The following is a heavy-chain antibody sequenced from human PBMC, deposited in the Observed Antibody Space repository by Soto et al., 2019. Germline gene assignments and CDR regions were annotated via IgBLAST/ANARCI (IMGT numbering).Heavy chain of an antibody. CDR2: INAYVGET. J-gene: IGHJ4*02. CDR3: ARGDGDPLYY. CDR1: GYSFTHYG. V-gene: IGHV1-18*01. Sequence: QVQLVQSGAEVNKPGASVKVSCKASGYSFTHYGITWVRQAPGQGLEWTGWINAYVGETKSAQKYEGRVTVTMDTSTNAAYLELRSLRSDDTAVCYCARGDGDPLYYGGQGTLVRVSA.